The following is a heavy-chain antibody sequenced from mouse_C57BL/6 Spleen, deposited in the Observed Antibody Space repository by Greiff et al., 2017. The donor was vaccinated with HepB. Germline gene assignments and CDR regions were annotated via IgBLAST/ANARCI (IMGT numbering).Heavy chain of an antibody. CDR2: IYPRSGNT. J-gene: IGHJ2*01. V-gene: IGHV1-81*01. CDR1: GYTFTSYG. D-gene: IGHD2-4*01. Sequence: QVQLKQSGAELARPGASVKLSCKASGYTFTSYGISWVKQRTGQGLEWIGEIYPRSGNTYYNEKFKGKATLTADKSSSTAYMELRSLTSEDSAVYFCAREEITTSYFDYRGQGTTLTVSS. CDR3: AREEITTSYFDY.